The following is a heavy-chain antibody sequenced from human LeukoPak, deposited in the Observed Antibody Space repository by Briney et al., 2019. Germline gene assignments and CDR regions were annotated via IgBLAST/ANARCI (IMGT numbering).Heavy chain of an antibody. CDR1: GGSFSGYY. CDR2: INHSGST. Sequence: PSETLSLTCAVYGGSFSGYYWSWIRQPPGKGLEWIGEINHSGSTNYNPSLKSRVTISVDTSKNQFSLKLSSVTAADTAVYYCARGSDSSNLPDYWGQGTLVTVSS. D-gene: IGHD6-13*01. V-gene: IGHV4-34*01. CDR3: ARGSDSSNLPDY. J-gene: IGHJ4*02.